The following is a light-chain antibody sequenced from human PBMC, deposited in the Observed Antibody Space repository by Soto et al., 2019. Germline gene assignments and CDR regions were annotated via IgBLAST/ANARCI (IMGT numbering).Light chain of an antibody. CDR1: SSDVGGYNY. V-gene: IGLV2-14*01. CDR2: EVS. J-gene: IGLJ1*01. Sequence: QSALTQPASVSGSPGQSITISCTGTSSDVGGYNYVSWYQQHPGKAPKLMIYEVSNRPSGVSNRFAGSKSGNTASLTISWLQAEDEADYYCSSYTSSSIDYVFGTGTKVTAL. CDR3: SSYTSSSIDYV.